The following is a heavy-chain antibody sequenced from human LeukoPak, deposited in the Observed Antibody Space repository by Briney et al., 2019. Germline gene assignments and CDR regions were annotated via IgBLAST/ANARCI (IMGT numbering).Heavy chain of an antibody. CDR1: GFTFNTYP. J-gene: IGHJ4*02. Sequence: GGSLRLSCAASGFTFNTYPMHWVRQAPGKGLEWVAVIADDGRDKHYADSAKGRFTISRDNSKTTLYLQMNSLRSEDTAVYYCARDHQIAAAVYYFDYWGQGTLVTVSS. CDR3: ARDHQIAAAVYYFDY. CDR2: IADDGRDK. V-gene: IGHV3-30*01. D-gene: IGHD6-13*01.